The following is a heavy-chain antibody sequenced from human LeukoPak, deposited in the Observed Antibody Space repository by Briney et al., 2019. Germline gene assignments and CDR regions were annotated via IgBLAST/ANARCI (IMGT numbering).Heavy chain of an antibody. D-gene: IGHD3-22*01. V-gene: IGHV3-21*01. J-gene: IGHJ4*02. CDR1: GFTFSSYS. CDR2: ISSSSSYI. CDR3: ARDHYYDSSGYDY. Sequence: PGGSLRLSCAASGFTFSSYSMNWVRQAPGKGLEWVSSISSSSSYIYYADSVKGRFAISRDNAKNSLYLQMNSLRAEDTAVYYCARDHYYDSSGYDYWGQGTLVTVSS.